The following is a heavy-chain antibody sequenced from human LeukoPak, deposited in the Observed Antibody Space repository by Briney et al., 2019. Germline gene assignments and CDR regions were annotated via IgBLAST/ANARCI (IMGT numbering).Heavy chain of an antibody. CDR2: INHSGST. V-gene: IGHV4-34*01. CDR3: ARRGRGLLWFGELSSYYFDY. D-gene: IGHD3-10*01. Sequence: SETPSLTCAVYGGSFSGYYWSWIRQPPGKGLEWIGEINHSGSTNYNPSLKSRVTISVDTSKNQFSLKLSSVTAADTAVYYCARRGRGLLWFGELSSYYFDYWGQGTLVTVSS. CDR1: GGSFSGYY. J-gene: IGHJ4*02.